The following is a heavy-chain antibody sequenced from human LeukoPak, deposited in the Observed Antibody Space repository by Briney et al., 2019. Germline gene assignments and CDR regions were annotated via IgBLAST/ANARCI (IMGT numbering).Heavy chain of an antibody. J-gene: IGHJ4*02. D-gene: IGHD6-13*01. V-gene: IGHV4-59*01. Sequence: SETLSLTCTASGVSMSAYQWSWVRQSPEKGLEWIGCINTKGETSYNPSLKSRVTISVDTSKNQFSLKLSSVTAADTAVYYCARDLGGSSWYYFDYWGQGTLVTVSS. CDR3: ARDLGGSSWYYFDY. CDR2: INTKGET. CDR1: GVSMSAYQ.